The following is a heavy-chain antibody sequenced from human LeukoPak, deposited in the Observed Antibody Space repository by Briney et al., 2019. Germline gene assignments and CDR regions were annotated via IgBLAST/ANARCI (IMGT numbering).Heavy chain of an antibody. J-gene: IGHJ4*02. V-gene: IGHV3-30-3*01. CDR2: ISYDGSNK. CDR1: GFTFSNYW. D-gene: IGHD1-26*01. Sequence: GGSLRLSCAASGFTFSNYWMHWVRQAPGKGLEWVAVISYDGSNKYYADSVKGRFTISRDNSKNTLYLQMNSLRAEDTAVYYCAREPSIVGATPERYFDYWGQGTLVTVSS. CDR3: AREPSIVGATPERYFDY.